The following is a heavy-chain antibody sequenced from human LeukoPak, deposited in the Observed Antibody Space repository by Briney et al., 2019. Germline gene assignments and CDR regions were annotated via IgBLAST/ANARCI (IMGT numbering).Heavy chain of an antibody. CDR2: INPSGGST. D-gene: IGHD3-22*01. CDR3: ARDYPADSSGYYYGKYYYGMDV. J-gene: IGHJ6*02. Sequence: GASVKVSCKASGYTFTRFYIHWVRQAPGQGLEWMGIINPSGGSTNYAQKFQGRVTMTRDSSTSTVYMELRSLRSDDTAVYYCARDYPADSSGYYYGKYYYGMDVWGQGTTVTVSS. V-gene: IGHV1-46*01. CDR1: GYTFTRFY.